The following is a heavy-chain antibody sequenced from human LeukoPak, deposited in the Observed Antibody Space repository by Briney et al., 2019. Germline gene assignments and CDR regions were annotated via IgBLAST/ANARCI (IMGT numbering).Heavy chain of an antibody. J-gene: IGHJ4*02. Sequence: SETLSLTCAVYGGSFSGYYWSWIHQPPGKGLEWIGEINHSGSTNYNPSLKSRVTISVDTSKNQFSLKLSSVTAADTAVYYCARDPLHYYDSSGYQNHNHSDYWGQGTLVTVSS. CDR1: GGSFSGYY. D-gene: IGHD3-22*01. CDR2: INHSGST. CDR3: ARDPLHYYDSSGYQNHNHSDY. V-gene: IGHV4-34*01.